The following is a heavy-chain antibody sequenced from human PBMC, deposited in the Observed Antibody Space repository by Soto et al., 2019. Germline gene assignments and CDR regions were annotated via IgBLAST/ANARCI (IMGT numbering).Heavy chain of an antibody. Sequence: GGSLRLSCVASGFTFSDYYMSWIRQAPGKGLEWVSYIGSSDNIIYYADSVKGRFTISRDNAKNSLYLQMNSLRAEDTAVYYCARDPGYYDSNGYFDYWGQGTLVTVSS. D-gene: IGHD3-22*01. CDR2: IGSSDNII. CDR1: GFTFSDYY. CDR3: ARDPGYYDSNGYFDY. J-gene: IGHJ4*02. V-gene: IGHV3-11*01.